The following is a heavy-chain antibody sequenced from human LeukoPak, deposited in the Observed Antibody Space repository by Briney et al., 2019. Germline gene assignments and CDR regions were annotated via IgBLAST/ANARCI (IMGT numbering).Heavy chain of an antibody. CDR2: TFYRSKWSN. CDR3: ARNRLWLQSDFDY. D-gene: IGHD5-24*01. V-gene: IGHV6-1*01. J-gene: IGHJ4*02. CDR1: GDSVSSNRAA. Sequence: SQTLSLTCAISGDSVSSNRAAWNWIRQSPSRGLEWLGRTFYRSKWSNDYAVSVKSRITINPGTSKNQFSLQLNSATPEDTAVYYCARNRLWLQSDFDYWGQGTLVTVSS.